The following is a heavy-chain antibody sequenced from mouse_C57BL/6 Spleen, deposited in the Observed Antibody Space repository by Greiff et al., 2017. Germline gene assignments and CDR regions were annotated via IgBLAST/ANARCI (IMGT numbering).Heavy chain of an antibody. D-gene: IGHD2-2*01. J-gene: IGHJ3*01. CDR2: IDPETGGT. CDR3: TSLYYGYDVGFAY. V-gene: IGHV1-15*01. CDR1: GYTFTDYE. Sequence: QVQLKESGAELVRPGASVTLSCKASGYTFTDYEMHWVKQTPVHGLEWIGAIDPETGGTAYNQKFKGKAILTADTSSSTAYMALRSLTSEDSAVYYCTSLYYGYDVGFAYWGQGTLGTVAA.